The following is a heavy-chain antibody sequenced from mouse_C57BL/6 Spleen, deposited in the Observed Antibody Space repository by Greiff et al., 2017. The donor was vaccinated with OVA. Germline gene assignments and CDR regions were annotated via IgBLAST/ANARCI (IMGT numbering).Heavy chain of an antibody. J-gene: IGHJ3*01. V-gene: IGHV1-15*01. Sequence: VQLQQSGAELVRPGASVTLSCKASGYTFTDYEMHWVKQTPVHGLEWIGAIDPETGGTAYNQKFKGKAILTADKSSSTAYMELRGLTSEDSAVYYCTRRMAYWGQGTLVTVSA. CDR2: IDPETGGT. CDR3: TRRMAY. CDR1: GYTFTDYE.